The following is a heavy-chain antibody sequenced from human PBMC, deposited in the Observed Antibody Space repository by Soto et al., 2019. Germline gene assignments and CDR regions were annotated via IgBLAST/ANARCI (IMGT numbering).Heavy chain of an antibody. CDR1: GFNFPTFW. J-gene: IGHJ6*02. CDR2: IYPGDSDT. V-gene: IGHV5-51*01. CDR3: ARTSAGGKYYYGMDV. Sequence: GESLKISCKHSGFNFPTFWIAWVRQMPGKGLEWMGIIYPGDSDTRYSPSFQGQVTISADKSISTAYLQWSSLKASDTAMYYCARTSAGGKYYYGMDVWGQGTTVTVS. D-gene: IGHD6-13*01.